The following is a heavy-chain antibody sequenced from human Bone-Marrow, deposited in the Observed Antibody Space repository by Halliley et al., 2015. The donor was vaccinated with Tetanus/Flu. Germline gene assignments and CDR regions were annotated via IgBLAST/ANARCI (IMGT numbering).Heavy chain of an antibody. CDR1: GYTLTRYS. V-gene: IGHV1-18*01. CDR3: AREESLRFLEWLSPDY. Sequence: QLVQSGAEVKKPGASVKVSCKASGYTLTRYSMSWVQQAPGQGLEWMGWISGYNSNINYAQKLLGRVTMTIDTSANTAYMELRSLRSDDTAVYYCAREESLRFLEWLSPDYWGQGTLVIVS. D-gene: IGHD3-3*01. CDR2: ISGYNSNI. J-gene: IGHJ4*02.